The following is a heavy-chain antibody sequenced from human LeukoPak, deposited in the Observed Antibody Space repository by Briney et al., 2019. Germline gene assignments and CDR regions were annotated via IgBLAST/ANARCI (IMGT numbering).Heavy chain of an antibody. CDR3: ARDLGDCSGGSCYGNWFDP. CDR1: GFTFSSYS. J-gene: IGHJ5*02. D-gene: IGHD2-15*01. V-gene: IGHV3-48*04. CDR2: ISSSSSSI. Sequence: PGGSLRLSCTASGFTFSSYSVNWVRQAPGKGLEWISYISSSSSSIYYTDSVKGRFTISRDNAKNSLYLQMNSLRAEDTAVYYCARDLGDCSGGSCYGNWFDPWGQGTLVTVSS.